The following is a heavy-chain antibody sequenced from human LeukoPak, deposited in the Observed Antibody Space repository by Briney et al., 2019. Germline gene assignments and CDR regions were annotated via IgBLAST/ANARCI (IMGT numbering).Heavy chain of an antibody. CDR1: GYTFTSYA. D-gene: IGHD3-22*01. CDR2: INAGNGNT. V-gene: IGHV1-3*01. J-gene: IGHJ4*02. Sequence: ASVKVSCKASGYTFTSYAMHWVRQAPGQRLEWMGWINAGNGNTKYSQKFQGRVTITRDTSASTAYMELSSLRSEDTAVYYCAREATDYYDSSGYYCDYWGQGTLVTVSS. CDR3: AREATDYYDSSGYYCDY.